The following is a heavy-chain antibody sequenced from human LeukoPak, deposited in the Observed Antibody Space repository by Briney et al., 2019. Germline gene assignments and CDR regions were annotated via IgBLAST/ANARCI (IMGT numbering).Heavy chain of an antibody. CDR1: GGSISSSSYY. CDR3: AREFFGYSYGYDY. Sequence: SETLSLTCTVSGGSISSSSYYWGWIRQPPGKGLEWIGSIYYSGSTYYNPSLKSRVTISVDTSKNQFSLKLSSVTAADTAVYYCAREFFGYSYGYDYWGQGTLVSVSS. V-gene: IGHV4-39*07. J-gene: IGHJ4*02. D-gene: IGHD5-18*01. CDR2: IYYSGST.